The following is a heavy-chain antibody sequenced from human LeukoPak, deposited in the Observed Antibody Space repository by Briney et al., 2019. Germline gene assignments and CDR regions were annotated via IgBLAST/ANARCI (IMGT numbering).Heavy chain of an antibody. D-gene: IGHD3-10*01. J-gene: IGHJ4*02. Sequence: GGSLRLSRAASGFTFNSYWMSSVPEAAGTGVECLADIDQDGSEKQYGESVKGRFTTSRDNAKISLYLQMNSLRAEDTAIYYCARIYYFGDNNWRYFDNWGQGTLVTVSS. V-gene: IGHV3-7*01. CDR2: IDQDGSEK. CDR1: GFTFNSYW. CDR3: ARIYYFGDNNWRYFDN.